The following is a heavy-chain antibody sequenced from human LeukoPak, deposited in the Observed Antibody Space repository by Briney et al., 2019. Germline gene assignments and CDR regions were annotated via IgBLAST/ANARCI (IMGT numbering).Heavy chain of an antibody. J-gene: IGHJ4*02. CDR1: GGSISSGDYY. D-gene: IGHD1-26*01. V-gene: IGHV4-30-4*01. CDR2: IYYSGST. Sequence: PSETLSLTCTVSGGSISSGDYYWSWIRQPPGKGLEWIGYIYYSGSTYYNPSLKSRVTISVDTSKNQFSLKLSSVTAADTAVYYCATQRRIGARDRVDYWGQGTLVTVSS. CDR3: ATQRRIGARDRVDY.